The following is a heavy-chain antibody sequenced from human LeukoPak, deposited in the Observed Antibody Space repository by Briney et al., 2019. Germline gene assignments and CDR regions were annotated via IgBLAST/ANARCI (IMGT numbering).Heavy chain of an antibody. CDR1: GYTFTGYY. CDR3: ARLTYYDFWSGYNYAFDI. CDR2: INPSSGGT. D-gene: IGHD3-3*01. J-gene: IGHJ3*02. Sequence: ASVKVSCKASGYTFTGYYMHWVRQAPGQGLEWMGWINPSSGGTNYAQKFQGRVTMTRNTSISTAYMELSRLRSDDTAVYYCARLTYYDFWSGYNYAFDIWGQGTMVTVSS. V-gene: IGHV1-2*02.